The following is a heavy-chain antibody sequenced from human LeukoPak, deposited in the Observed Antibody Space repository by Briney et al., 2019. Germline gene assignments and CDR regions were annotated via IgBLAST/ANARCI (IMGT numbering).Heavy chain of an antibody. CDR3: ARGGSSSELGY. V-gene: IGHV4-61*01. Sequence: SETLSLTCIVSGGSVSSGSYYWSWIRQPPGKGLEWIGYIYYSGSTNYNPSLKSRVTISVDTSKNQFSLKLSSVTAADTAVYYCARGGSSSELGYWGQGTLVTVSS. CDR1: GGSVSSGSYY. D-gene: IGHD6-6*01. CDR2: IYYSGST. J-gene: IGHJ4*02.